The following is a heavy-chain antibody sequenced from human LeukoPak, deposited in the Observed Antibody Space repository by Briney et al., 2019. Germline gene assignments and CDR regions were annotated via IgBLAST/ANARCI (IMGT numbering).Heavy chain of an antibody. CDR2: SDYGGST. CDR1: GGSISSSSYY. CDR3: ARQIYEGSGYWDY. V-gene: IGHV4-39*01. D-gene: IGHD3-22*01. J-gene: IGHJ4*02. Sequence: PSETLSLTCTVSGGSISSSSYYWGWLRQPPEKGLEWIGSSDYGGSTYLNPSLKRRVTISGDTSKNQFSLKLSSEPAADTAVYYCARQIYEGSGYWDYWGQGTLVTVSS.